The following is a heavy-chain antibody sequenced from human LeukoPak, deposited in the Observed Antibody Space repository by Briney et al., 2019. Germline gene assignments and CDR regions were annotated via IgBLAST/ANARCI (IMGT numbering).Heavy chain of an antibody. CDR2: ISGSGGST. Sequence: GGSLRLFCAASGFTFSSYAMSWVRQAPGKGLEWVSAISGSGGSTYYADSVKGRFTISRDNAKNSLYLQMNSLRAEDMALYYCAKDKGSGWYWGIDYWGQGTLVTVSS. D-gene: IGHD6-19*01. J-gene: IGHJ4*02. V-gene: IGHV3-23*01. CDR1: GFTFSSYA. CDR3: AKDKGSGWYWGIDY.